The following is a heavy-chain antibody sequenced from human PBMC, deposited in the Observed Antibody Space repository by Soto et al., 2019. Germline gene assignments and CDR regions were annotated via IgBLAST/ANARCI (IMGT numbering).Heavy chain of an antibody. CDR2: INHSGST. V-gene: IGHV4-34*01. D-gene: IGHD3-10*01. CDR1: GGSFSGYY. Sequence: SETLSLTCAVYGGSFSGYYWSWIRQPPGKGLEWIGEINHSGSTNYNPSLKSRVTISVDTSKNQFSLKLSSVTAADTAVYYCAPLEFGELYFDYWGQGTLVTVS. CDR3: APLEFGELYFDY. J-gene: IGHJ4*02.